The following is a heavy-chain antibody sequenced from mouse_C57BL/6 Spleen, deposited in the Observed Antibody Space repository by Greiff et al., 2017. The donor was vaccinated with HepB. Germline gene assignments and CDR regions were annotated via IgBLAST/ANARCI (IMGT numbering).Heavy chain of an antibody. Sequence: QVQLQQPGAELVRPGSSVKLSCKASGYTFTSYWMDWVKQRPGQGLEWIGNIYPSDSETHYNQKFKDKATLTVDKSSSTAYMQLSSLTSEDSAVYYCARTVVSYWYFDVWGTGTTVTVSS. D-gene: IGHD1-1*01. J-gene: IGHJ1*03. CDR1: GYTFTSYW. V-gene: IGHV1-61*01. CDR3: ARTVVSYWYFDV. CDR2: IYPSDSET.